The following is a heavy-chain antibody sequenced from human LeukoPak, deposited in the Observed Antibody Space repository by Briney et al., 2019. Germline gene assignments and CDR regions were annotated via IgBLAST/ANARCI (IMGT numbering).Heavy chain of an antibody. CDR1: GGSISSGGYY. J-gene: IGHJ4*02. D-gene: IGHD3-10*01. CDR3: ASGISPLSYGSGSYRY. Sequence: SETLSLTCTVSGGSISSGGYYWSWIRQHPGKGLEWIGYIYYSGSTYYNPSLKSRVTISADTSKNQFSLKLSPVTAADTAVYYCASGISPLSYGSGSYRYWGQGTLVTVSS. V-gene: IGHV4-31*03. CDR2: IYYSGST.